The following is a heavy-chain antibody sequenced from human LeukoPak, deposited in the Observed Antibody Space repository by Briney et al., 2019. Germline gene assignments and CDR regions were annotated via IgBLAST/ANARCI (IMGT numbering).Heavy chain of an antibody. CDR1: GFTFSSYS. CDR2: IKQDGSEK. V-gene: IGHV3-7*03. D-gene: IGHD5-18*01. CDR3: ARPGGYSYGYYAFDI. Sequence: GGSLRLSCAASGFTFSSYSMNWVRQAPGKGLEWVANIKQDGSEKYYVDSVKGRFTISRDNAKNSLYLQMNSLRAEDTAVYYCARPGGYSYGYYAFDIWGQGTMVTVSS. J-gene: IGHJ3*02.